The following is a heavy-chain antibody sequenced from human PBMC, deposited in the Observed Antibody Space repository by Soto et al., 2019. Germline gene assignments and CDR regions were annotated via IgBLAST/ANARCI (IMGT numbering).Heavy chain of an antibody. CDR2: ISSSSSYI. D-gene: IGHD3-3*01. J-gene: IGHJ4*02. CDR3: ARVGYYDFWSGYPNTYYFDY. CDR1: GFTFSSYS. Sequence: GGSLRLSCAASGFTFSSYSMNWVRQAPGKGLEWVSSISSSSSYIYYADSVKGRFTISRDNAKNSLYLQMNSLRAEDTAVYYCARVGYYDFWSGYPNTYYFDYWGQGTPVTVSS. V-gene: IGHV3-21*01.